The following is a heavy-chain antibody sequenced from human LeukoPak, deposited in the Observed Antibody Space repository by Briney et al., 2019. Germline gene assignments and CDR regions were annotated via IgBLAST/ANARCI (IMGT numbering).Heavy chain of an antibody. CDR1: RGTFSSYA. CDR2: IIPIFGTA. Sequence: SVKVSCKASRGTFSSYAISWVRQAPGQGLEWMGGIIPIFGTANYAQKFQGRVTITTDESTSTAYMELSSLRSEDTAVYYCARVNLDRDSSGFAFDYWGQGTLVTVS. D-gene: IGHD3-22*01. V-gene: IGHV1-69*05. J-gene: IGHJ4*02. CDR3: ARVNLDRDSSGFAFDY.